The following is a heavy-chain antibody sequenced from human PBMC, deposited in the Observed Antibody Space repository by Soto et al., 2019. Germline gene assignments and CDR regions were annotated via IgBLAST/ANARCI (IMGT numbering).Heavy chain of an antibody. CDR1: GYTFTSYG. D-gene: IGHD3-22*01. V-gene: IGHV1-18*01. Sequence: ASVKVSCKASGYTFTSYGISWVRQAPGQGLEWMGWISAYNGNTNYAQKLQGRVTMTTDTSTSTAYMELRSLRSDDTAVYYCASGYYDSSGYYKPGDYWGQGTLVIVSS. J-gene: IGHJ4*02. CDR2: ISAYNGNT. CDR3: ASGYYDSSGYYKPGDY.